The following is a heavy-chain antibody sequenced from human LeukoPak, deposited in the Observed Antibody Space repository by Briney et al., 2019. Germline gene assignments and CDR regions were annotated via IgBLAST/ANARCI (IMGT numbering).Heavy chain of an antibody. CDR1: DGSINNY. J-gene: IGHJ6*02. CDR2: IYYNGNT. Sequence: SETLSLTCSVSDGSINNYWSWIRRPPGKGLEWIGYIYYNGNTNYSPSLKSRVTMSVDTSKNLFSLEVSSVTAADTAVYYCARGRSNYYGMDVWGQGTTVTVSS. D-gene: IGHD1-26*01. CDR3: ARGRSNYYGMDV. V-gene: IGHV4-59*01.